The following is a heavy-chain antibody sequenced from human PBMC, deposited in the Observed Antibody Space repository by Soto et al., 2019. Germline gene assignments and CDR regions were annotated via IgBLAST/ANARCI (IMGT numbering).Heavy chain of an antibody. Sequence: QVQLVESGGGVDQPGRSLRLSCAASGFTFSSYGMHWVRQAPGKGLEWVAVIWYDGSNKYYADSVKGRFTISRDNSKNTLYLHMNSLRAEDTAVYYCARDLREWLSQKNWFDPWGQGTLVTVSS. CDR3: ARDLREWLSQKNWFDP. CDR1: GFTFSSYG. J-gene: IGHJ5*02. D-gene: IGHD3-3*01. CDR2: IWYDGSNK. V-gene: IGHV3-33*01.